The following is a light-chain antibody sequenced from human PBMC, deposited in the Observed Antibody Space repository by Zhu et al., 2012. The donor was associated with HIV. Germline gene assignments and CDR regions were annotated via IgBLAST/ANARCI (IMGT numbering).Light chain of an antibody. V-gene: IGKV1-6*01. CDR2: AAS. CDR3: LQDYNYPRT. CDR1: QGIRND. Sequence: AIQMTQSPSSLSASVGDRVTITCRASQGIRNDLGWYQQKPGKAPKLLIYAASSLQSGVPSRFRGSGSGTDFTLTISSLQPEDFATYYCLQDYNYPRTFGPGTKVGYQT. J-gene: IGKJ3*01.